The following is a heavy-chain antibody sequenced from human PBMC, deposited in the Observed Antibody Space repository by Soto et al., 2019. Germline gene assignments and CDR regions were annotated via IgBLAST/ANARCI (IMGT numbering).Heavy chain of an antibody. D-gene: IGHD1-26*01. CDR2: ITNSGHLA. V-gene: IGHV3-23*01. Sequence: GRSLRLSCAASGFTYNIYAMTWIRQAPGKGLEWVSSITNSGHLAYYGDSVKGRFTISRENSKDTLYLQMSSLRADDAAVYFCGKYVGPTTPHFDAGGQGSLVTVSS. CDR3: GKYVGPTTPHFDA. CDR1: GFTYNIYA. J-gene: IGHJ4*02.